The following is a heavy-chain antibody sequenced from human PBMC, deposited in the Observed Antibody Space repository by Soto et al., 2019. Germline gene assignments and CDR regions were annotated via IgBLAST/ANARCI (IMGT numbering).Heavy chain of an antibody. Sequence: PSETLSLTCAVYGGSFSGYYWSWIRQPPGKGLEWIGEINHSGSTNYNPSLKSRVTISVDTSKNQFSLKLSSVTAADTAVYYCARSYGSGSYYKSIVGPFDYWGQGTLVTVSS. CDR3: ARSYGSGSYYKSIVGPFDY. J-gene: IGHJ4*02. CDR2: INHSGST. V-gene: IGHV4-34*01. D-gene: IGHD3-10*01. CDR1: GGSFSGYY.